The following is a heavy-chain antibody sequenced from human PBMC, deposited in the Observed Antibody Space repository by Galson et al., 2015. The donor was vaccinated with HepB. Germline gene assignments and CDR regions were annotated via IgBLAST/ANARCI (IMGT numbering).Heavy chain of an antibody. V-gene: IGHV3-74*01. D-gene: IGHD3-16*02. CDR2: INSDGSST. CDR3: AREDKTYYDYVWGSYRYFIGVQLPDY. Sequence: SLRLSCAASGFTFSSYWMHWVRQAPGKGLVWVSRINSDGSSTSYADSVKGRFTISRDNAKNTLYLQMNSLRAEDTAVYYCAREDKTYYDYVWGSYRYFIGVQLPDYWGQGTLVTVSS. J-gene: IGHJ4*02. CDR1: GFTFSSYW.